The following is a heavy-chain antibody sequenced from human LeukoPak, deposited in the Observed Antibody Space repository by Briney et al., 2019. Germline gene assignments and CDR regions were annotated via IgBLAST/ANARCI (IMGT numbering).Heavy chain of an antibody. CDR3: ARDRAQLGLYCSGGSCYGAEYFQH. CDR2: ISAHNGNT. V-gene: IGHV1-18*01. CDR1: GGTFSSYA. Sequence: ASVKVSCKASGGTFSSYAISWVRQAPGQGLEWMGWISAHNGNTNYAQKLQGRVTMTTDTSTSTAYMELRSLRSDDTAVYYCARDRAQLGLYCSGGSCYGAEYFQHWGQGTLVTVSS. D-gene: IGHD2-15*01. J-gene: IGHJ1*01.